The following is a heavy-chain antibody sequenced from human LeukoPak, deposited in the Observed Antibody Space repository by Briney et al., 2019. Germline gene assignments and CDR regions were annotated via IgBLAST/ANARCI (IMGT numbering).Heavy chain of an antibody. D-gene: IGHD3-22*01. V-gene: IGHV1-69*13. CDR1: GGTFSSYA. CDR3: ARDGLYYYDSSGYPNWFDP. J-gene: IGHJ5*02. CDR2: IIPIFGTA. Sequence: ASVKVSCKASGGTFSSYAISWVRQAPGQGLEWMGGIIPIFGTANYAQKFQGRVTITADESTSTAYVELSSLRSEDTAVYYCARDGLYYYDSSGYPNWFDPWGQGTLVTVSS.